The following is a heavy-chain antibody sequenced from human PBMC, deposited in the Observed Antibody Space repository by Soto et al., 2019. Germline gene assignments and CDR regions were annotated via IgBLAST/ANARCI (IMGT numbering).Heavy chain of an antibody. V-gene: IGHV3-30-3*01. J-gene: IGHJ4*02. CDR3: ARASSIAVYYFDY. CDR2: ISYDGSNK. CDR1: GFTFSSYA. Sequence: QVQLVESGGGVVQPGRSLRLSCAASGFTFSSYAMHWVRQAPGKGLEWVAVISYDGSNKYYADSVKGRFTISRDNSKNTLYLQMHSLRAEDTAVYYCARASSIAVYYFDYWGQGTLVTVSS. D-gene: IGHD6-6*01.